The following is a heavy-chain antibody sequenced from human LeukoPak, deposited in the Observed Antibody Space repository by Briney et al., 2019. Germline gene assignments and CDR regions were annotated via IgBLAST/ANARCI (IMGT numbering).Heavy chain of an antibody. CDR2: IKGDGSEK. D-gene: IGHD6-13*01. J-gene: IGHJ4*02. V-gene: IGHV3-7*03. Sequence: GGSLRLSCAASGFTFTTSWMSWVRQAPGKGLEWVANIKGDGSEKYVDSVKGRLTISRDNAKNSLYLQMNSLRAEDTAVYYCAREQAAAGEYWGQGTLVTVSS. CDR3: AREQAAAGEY. CDR1: GFTFTTSW.